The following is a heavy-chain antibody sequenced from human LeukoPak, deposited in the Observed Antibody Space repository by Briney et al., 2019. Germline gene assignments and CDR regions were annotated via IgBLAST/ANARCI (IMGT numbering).Heavy chain of an antibody. J-gene: IGHJ3*02. CDR1: GFTFSSYA. Sequence: GGSLRLSCAASGFTFSSYAMHWVRQAPGKGLEWAAVISYDGSNKYYADSVKGRFTISRDNSKNTLCLQMNSLRAEDTAVYYCARDILEWFYRGDAFDIWGQGTMVTVSS. V-gene: IGHV3-30*04. D-gene: IGHD3-3*01. CDR3: ARDILEWFYRGDAFDI. CDR2: ISYDGSNK.